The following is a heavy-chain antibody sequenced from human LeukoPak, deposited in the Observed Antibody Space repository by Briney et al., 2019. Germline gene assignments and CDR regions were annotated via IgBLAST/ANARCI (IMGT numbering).Heavy chain of an antibody. CDR2: IYYSGST. CDR3: ARHAYSSGWTGWFDP. CDR1: GGSISSSRYY. V-gene: IGHV4-39*01. D-gene: IGHD6-19*01. J-gene: IGHJ5*02. Sequence: SETLSLTCTVSGGSISSSRYYWGWIRQPPGKWLEWIGSIYYSGSTYYNPSLKSRVTISVDTSKNQFSLKLSSVTAADTAVYYCARHAYSSGWTGWFDPRGQGTLVTVSS.